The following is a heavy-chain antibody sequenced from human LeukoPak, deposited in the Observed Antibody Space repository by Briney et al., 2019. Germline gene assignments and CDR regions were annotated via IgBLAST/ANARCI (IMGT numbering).Heavy chain of an antibody. Sequence: PGGSLRLSCAASGFTVSSNYMSWVRQAPGKGLEWVSVICSGGSTYHADSVKGRFTISRDNSKNTLYLQMNSLRAEDTAVYYCARTVTFDGMDVWGQGTTVTVSS. D-gene: IGHD4-17*01. CDR2: ICSGGST. V-gene: IGHV3-66*01. J-gene: IGHJ6*02. CDR3: ARTVTFDGMDV. CDR1: GFTVSSNY.